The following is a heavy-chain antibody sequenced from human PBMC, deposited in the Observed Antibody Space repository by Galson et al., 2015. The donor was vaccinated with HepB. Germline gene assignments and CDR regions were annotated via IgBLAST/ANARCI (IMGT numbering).Heavy chain of an antibody. CDR2: ISGSGGST. Sequence: SLRLSCAASGFTFSSYAMSWVRQAPGKGPEWVSAISGSGGSTYYADSVKGRFTISRDNSKNTLYLQMNSLRAEDTAVYYCAKDAMSDWAVPLYNWFDPWGQGTLVTVSS. CDR3: AKDAMSDWAVPLYNWFDP. D-gene: IGHD2-2*01. CDR1: GFTFSSYA. J-gene: IGHJ5*02. V-gene: IGHV3-23*01.